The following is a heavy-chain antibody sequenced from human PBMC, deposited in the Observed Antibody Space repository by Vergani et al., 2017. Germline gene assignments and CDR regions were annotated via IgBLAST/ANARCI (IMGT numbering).Heavy chain of an antibody. Sequence: EVQLVQSGAEVKKPGESLKISCQISGYSFTNYWIGWVRQMPGKGLEWMGIIHPADSDTRYSPSFQGQVTISVDKSISTAYLQRSSLRASASAMYYCARLYGRDSSGSKYFDYWGQGTLVTVSS. CDR3: ARLYGRDSSGSKYFDY. CDR2: IHPADSDT. D-gene: IGHD3-22*01. V-gene: IGHV5-51*01. CDR1: GYSFTNYW. J-gene: IGHJ4*02.